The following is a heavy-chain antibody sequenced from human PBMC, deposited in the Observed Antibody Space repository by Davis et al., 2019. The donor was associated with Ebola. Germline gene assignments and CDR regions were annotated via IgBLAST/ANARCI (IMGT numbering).Heavy chain of an antibody. V-gene: IGHV4-34*01. CDR3: ARRGYSSLGY. D-gene: IGHD6-13*01. J-gene: IGHJ4*02. CDR1: GGSFSGYY. CDR2: INHSGST. Sequence: SETLSLTCAVYGGSFSGYYWSWIRQPPGKGLAWIGEINHSGSTNYNPSLKSRVTISVDTSKNQFSLKLSSVTAADTAVYYCARRGYSSLGYWGQGTLVTVSS.